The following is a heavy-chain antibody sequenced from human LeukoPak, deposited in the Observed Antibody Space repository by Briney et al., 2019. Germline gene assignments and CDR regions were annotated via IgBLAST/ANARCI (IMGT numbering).Heavy chain of an antibody. CDR2: IGNTGGST. D-gene: IGHD4-17*01. CDR3: AKNYGDYFYYGMDV. CDR1: GFTFSNYA. J-gene: IGHJ6*02. V-gene: IGHV3-23*01. Sequence: PGGSLRLSCAAPGFTFSNYAMSWVRQAPGKGLEWVSGIGNTGGSTYYADSVKGRFTISRDNSKNTLYLQMNSLRPEDTAVYYCAKNYGDYFYYGMDVWGQGTTVTVSS.